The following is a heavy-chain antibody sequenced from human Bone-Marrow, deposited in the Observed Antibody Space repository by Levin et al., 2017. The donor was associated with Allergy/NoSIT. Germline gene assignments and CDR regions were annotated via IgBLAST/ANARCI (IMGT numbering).Heavy chain of an antibody. CDR2: ISGSGATT. Sequence: SCAASAFNINNYAMTWVRQAPGRGLEWVSSISGSGATTYYADSVKGRVTMSRDNSKNTVYLQMDSLRAEDTAIYYCAKGGTYYDFWIFDSWGQGTLVTVSS. CDR3: AKGGTYYDFWIFDS. V-gene: IGHV3-23*01. J-gene: IGHJ4*02. D-gene: IGHD3/OR15-3a*01. CDR1: AFNINNYA.